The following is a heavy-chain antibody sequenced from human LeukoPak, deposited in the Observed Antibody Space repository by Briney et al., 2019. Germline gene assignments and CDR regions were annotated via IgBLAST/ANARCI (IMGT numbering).Heavy chain of an antibody. CDR1: GYTFTSYD. J-gene: IGHJ4*02. CDR3: ARGVGSGWPYHDY. Sequence: ASVKVSCEASGYTFTSYDINWVRQATGQRLEWMGWMNPNSGNTGYAQKFQGRVTMTRNTSISTTYMELSSLRSEDTAVYYCARGVGSGWPYHDYWGQGTLVTVSS. V-gene: IGHV1-8*01. CDR2: MNPNSGNT. D-gene: IGHD6-19*01.